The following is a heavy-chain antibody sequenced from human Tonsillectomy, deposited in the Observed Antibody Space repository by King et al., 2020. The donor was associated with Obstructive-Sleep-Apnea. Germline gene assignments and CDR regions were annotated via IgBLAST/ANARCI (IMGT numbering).Heavy chain of an antibody. V-gene: IGHV3-20*01. J-gene: IGHJ4*02. Sequence: VQLVESGGGVVRPGGSLRLSCAASGFTFDDYGMSWVRQAPGKGLEWVSGINWNGGSTGYADSVKGRFTISRDNAKNSLYLQMNSLRAEDTALYHCARAYDYVWGSYRHLFDYWGQGTLVTVSS. CDR3: ARAYDYVWGSYRHLFDY. D-gene: IGHD3-16*02. CDR2: INWNGGST. CDR1: GFTFDDYG.